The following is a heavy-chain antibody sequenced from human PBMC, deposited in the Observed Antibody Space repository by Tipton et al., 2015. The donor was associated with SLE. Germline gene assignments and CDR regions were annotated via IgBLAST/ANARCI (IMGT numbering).Heavy chain of an antibody. CDR2: INHSGST. D-gene: IGHD2-15*01. CDR3: ARLVPIRGDLVDYFDY. J-gene: IGHJ4*02. Sequence: TLSLTCAVYGGSFSGYYWSWIRQPPGKGLEWIGEINHSGSTNYSPSLKSRVTISVDTSKSQFSLNLTSVTAADTAEYYCARLVPIRGDLVDYFDYWGQGTLVTVSS. CDR1: GGSFSGYY. V-gene: IGHV4-34*01.